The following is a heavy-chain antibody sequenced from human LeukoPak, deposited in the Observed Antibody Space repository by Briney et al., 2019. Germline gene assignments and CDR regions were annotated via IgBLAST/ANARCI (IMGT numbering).Heavy chain of an antibody. CDR3: AKDPGSGSGSYYNYFDY. V-gene: IGHV3-30*18. Sequence: PGGSLRLSCAASGFTFSSYGMHWVRQAPGKGLEWVAVISYDGSNKYYADSVKGRFTISRDNSKNTLYLQMNSLRAEDTAVYYCAKDPGSGSGSYYNYFDYWGQGTLVTVSS. CDR1: GFTFSSYG. CDR2: ISYDGSNK. D-gene: IGHD3-10*01. J-gene: IGHJ4*02.